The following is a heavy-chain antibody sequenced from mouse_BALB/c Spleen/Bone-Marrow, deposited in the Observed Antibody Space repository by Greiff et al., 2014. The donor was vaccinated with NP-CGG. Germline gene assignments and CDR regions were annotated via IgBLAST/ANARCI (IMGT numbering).Heavy chain of an antibody. CDR1: GFNIKDTY. Sequence: EVMLVESGVELVKPGASVKLSCTASGFNIKDTYMHWVKQRPEQGLEWIGRIDPANGNTKYDPKFQGKATITAETSSNTAYLQLSSLTSEDTAVYYCANYDYGWYFDVWGAGTTVTVSP. CDR3: ANYDYGWYFDV. D-gene: IGHD2-4*01. CDR2: IDPANGNT. J-gene: IGHJ1*01. V-gene: IGHV14-3*02.